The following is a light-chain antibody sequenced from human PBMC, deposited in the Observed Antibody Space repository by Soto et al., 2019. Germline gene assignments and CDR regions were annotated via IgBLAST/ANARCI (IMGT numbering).Light chain of an antibody. J-gene: IGKJ3*01. Sequence: DIQMTQSPSSLSASVGDRVTITCRASQSISSYLNWYQQKPGKAPKLLIYAASSLQSGDPSRFSGSGSGTDFTLTISSLQPEDFATYYCQQSYSTPFTFGPGTEVDIK. CDR3: QQSYSTPFT. V-gene: IGKV1-39*01. CDR1: QSISSY. CDR2: AAS.